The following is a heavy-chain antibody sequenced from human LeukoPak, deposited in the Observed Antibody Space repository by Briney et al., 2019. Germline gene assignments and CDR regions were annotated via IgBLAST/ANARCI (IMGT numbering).Heavy chain of an antibody. D-gene: IGHD3-9*01. CDR3: AKEGSYNILTGYYKRPFYYMDV. V-gene: IGHV3-30*02. CDR1: GFTFSSYG. Sequence: GGSLRLSCAASGFTFSSYGMHWVRQAPGKGLEWVAFIRNDGSNKYYADSVKGRFTISRDNSKNMMYLQMNSLRAEDTAVYYCAKEGSYNILTGYYKRPFYYMDVWGKGTTVTISS. J-gene: IGHJ6*03. CDR2: IRNDGSNK.